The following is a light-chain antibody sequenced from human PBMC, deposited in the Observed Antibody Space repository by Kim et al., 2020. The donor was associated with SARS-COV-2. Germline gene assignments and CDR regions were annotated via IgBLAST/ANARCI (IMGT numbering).Light chain of an antibody. V-gene: IGKV3-15*01. Sequence: PGERATLACRTSQSVGSSNLACYQQKPGQAPRRLIYGAATRATSIPARFSGSGSWTEFTLTISSLQSEDFAVYYCHQYNNWPPFTFGPGTKVDIK. CDR2: GAA. CDR3: HQYNNWPPFT. CDR1: QSVGSSN. J-gene: IGKJ3*01.